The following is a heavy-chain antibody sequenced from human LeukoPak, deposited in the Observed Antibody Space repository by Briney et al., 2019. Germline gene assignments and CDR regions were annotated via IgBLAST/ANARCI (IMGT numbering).Heavy chain of an antibody. D-gene: IGHD3-3*01. CDR2: IYYSGST. Sequence: KPSETLSLTCTVSGGSISSYYWSWIRQHPGKGLEWIGYIYYSGSTYYNPSLKSRVTISVDTSKNQFSLKLSSVTAAGTAVYYCARGFNYDFWSGKYYFDYWGQGTLVTVSS. CDR1: GGSISSYY. CDR3: ARGFNYDFWSGKYYFDY. V-gene: IGHV4-59*06. J-gene: IGHJ4*02.